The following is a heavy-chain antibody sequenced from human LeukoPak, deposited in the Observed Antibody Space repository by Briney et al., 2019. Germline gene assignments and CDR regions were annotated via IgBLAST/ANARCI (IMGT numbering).Heavy chain of an antibody. CDR3: ARQWGRLGFDS. V-gene: IGHV4-34*01. D-gene: IGHD2-8*01. CDR1: GGSFSGYY. CDR2: INHSGSS. J-gene: IGHJ4*02. Sequence: SETLSLTCAVYGGSFSGYYWSWIRQPPGKGLEWIGEINHSGSSNYNPSLESRVTISIDTSKNQFSLRLTSVTAADTAVYYCARQWGRLGFDSWGQGTLVTVSS.